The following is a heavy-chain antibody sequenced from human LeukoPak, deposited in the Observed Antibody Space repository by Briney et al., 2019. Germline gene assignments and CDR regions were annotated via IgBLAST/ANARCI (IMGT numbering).Heavy chain of an antibody. CDR3: ARSGHFDIQLPDY. D-gene: IGHD5-18*01. CDR1: GFTFSDYY. CDR2: ISSSGSTI. J-gene: IGHJ4*02. Sequence: GGSLILSCAASGFTFSDYYMSWIRQAPGKGLEWVSYISSSGSTIYYADSVKGRFTISRDNAKNSLYLQMNSLRAEDTAVYYCARSGHFDIQLPDYWGQGTLVTVSS. V-gene: IGHV3-11*01.